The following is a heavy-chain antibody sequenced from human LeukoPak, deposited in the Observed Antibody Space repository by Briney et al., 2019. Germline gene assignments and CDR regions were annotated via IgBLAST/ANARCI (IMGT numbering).Heavy chain of an antibody. V-gene: IGHV3-9*01. CDR1: GFTFSSYA. Sequence: GGSLRLSCAASGFTFSSYAMSWVRQAPGKGLEWVSGISYNSDTIAYADSVKGRFTISRDNAKNSLYLQMNSLRAEDTALYYCAKDYCGGDCYSGWYFDLWGRGTLVTVCS. CDR3: AKDYCGGDCYSGWYFDL. D-gene: IGHD2-21*02. CDR2: ISYNSDTI. J-gene: IGHJ2*01.